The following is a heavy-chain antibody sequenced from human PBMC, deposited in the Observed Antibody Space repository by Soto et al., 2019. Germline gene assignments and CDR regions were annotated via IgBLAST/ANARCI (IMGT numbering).Heavy chain of an antibody. CDR1: GFTFSSYA. V-gene: IGHV3-23*01. CDR3: AKVSYYYDSSGYYYPLGFDC. J-gene: IGHJ4*02. Sequence: VVSRIISCAASGFTFSSYAMSWVRQAQGEGLACVSAISGGGGSTSYADSVKGRFTSSRDNSKNTLYLQMSSLRAEDTAVYYCAKVSYYYDSSGYYYPLGFDCWGQGSLVTVSS. D-gene: IGHD3-22*01. CDR2: ISGGGGST.